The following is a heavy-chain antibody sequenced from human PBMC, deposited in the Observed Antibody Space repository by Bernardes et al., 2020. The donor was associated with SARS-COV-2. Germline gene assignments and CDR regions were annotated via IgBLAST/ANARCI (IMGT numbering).Heavy chain of an antibody. V-gene: IGHV3-21*01. CDR2: ISTTSNHI. J-gene: IGHJ4*02. CDR3: VREAAKTILKRNYYLDT. D-gene: IGHD1-1*01. CDR1: GFTFSTYN. Sequence: GGSLRLSCAASGFTFSTYNMNWVRQAPGKGLEWVSYISTTSNHIYYADSVKGRFTISRDNAKNSLYLQLDSLRPDDTAVYYCVREAAKTILKRNYYLDTWGQGTLVTVSS.